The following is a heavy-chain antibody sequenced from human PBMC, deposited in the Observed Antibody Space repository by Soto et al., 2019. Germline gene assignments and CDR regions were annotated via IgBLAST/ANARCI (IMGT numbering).Heavy chain of an antibody. J-gene: IGHJ4*02. D-gene: IGHD5-18*01. CDR3: ARDKYSYGPIDY. CDR1: GGSISSGGYY. Sequence: SETLSLTCTVSGGSISSGGYYWSWIRQHPGKGLEWIGYIYYSGSTYYNPSLKSRVTISVDTSKNQFSLKLSSVTAADTAVYYCARDKYSYGPIDYWGQGTLVTVSS. V-gene: IGHV4-31*03. CDR2: IYYSGST.